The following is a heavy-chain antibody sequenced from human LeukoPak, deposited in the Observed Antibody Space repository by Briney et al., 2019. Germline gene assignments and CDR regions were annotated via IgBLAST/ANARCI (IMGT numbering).Heavy chain of an antibody. CDR1: GFTFDDYA. CDR2: ISWNSGSI. D-gene: IGHD5-12*01. Sequence: GGSLRLSCAASGFTFDDYAMHWVRHAPGKGLEWVSGISWNSGSIGYADSVKGRFTISRDNAKNSLYPQMNSLRAEDTALYYCAKDYVPIGYYFFDYWGQGTLVTVSS. J-gene: IGHJ4*02. CDR3: AKDYVPIGYYFFDY. V-gene: IGHV3-9*01.